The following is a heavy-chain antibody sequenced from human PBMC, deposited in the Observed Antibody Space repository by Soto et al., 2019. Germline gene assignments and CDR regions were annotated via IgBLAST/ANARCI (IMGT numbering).Heavy chain of an antibody. CDR1: RYAFISYD. CDR2: MNPKSANT. D-gene: IGHD4-4*01. Sequence: ASVKVSCKASRYAFISYDINWLRQATGQGLEWMGWMNPKSANTGYAQNFQGRVTMTRNTSISTAYMELSSLRSDDTAVYYCARSPSWETTVTPYYFDYWGQGTLVTVS. V-gene: IGHV1-8*01. CDR3: ARSPSWETTVTPYYFDY. J-gene: IGHJ4*02.